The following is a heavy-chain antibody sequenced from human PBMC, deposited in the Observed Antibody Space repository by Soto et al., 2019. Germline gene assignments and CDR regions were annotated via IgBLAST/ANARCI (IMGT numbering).Heavy chain of an antibody. V-gene: IGHV4-34*01. CDR3: ARVGRPLTRYFDWLGNDY. Sequence: PSETLSLTCAVYGGSFSGYYWSWIRQPPGKGLEWIGEINHSGSTNYNPSLKSRVTISVDTSKSQFSLKLSSVTAADTAVYYCARVGRPLTRYFDWLGNDYWGQGTLVTVSS. CDR2: INHSGST. D-gene: IGHD3-9*01. CDR1: GGSFSGYY. J-gene: IGHJ4*02.